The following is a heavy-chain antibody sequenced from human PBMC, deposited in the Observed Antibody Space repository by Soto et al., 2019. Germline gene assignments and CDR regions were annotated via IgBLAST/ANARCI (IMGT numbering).Heavy chain of an antibody. CDR1: GASISDYY. CDR3: ARDLTGCSSGSCYELFQH. J-gene: IGHJ1*01. V-gene: IGHV4-59*01. D-gene: IGHD2-15*01. CDR2: IYYSGRT. Sequence: QVQLQESGPGLVKPSETLSLTCTVSGASISDYYWTWVRQPPGKGLEWIGYIYYSGRTNYNPSLKSRVTISVDTSKNQFSLRLSSVTAADTAMYYCARDLTGCSSGSCYELFQHWGQGTLVTVSS.